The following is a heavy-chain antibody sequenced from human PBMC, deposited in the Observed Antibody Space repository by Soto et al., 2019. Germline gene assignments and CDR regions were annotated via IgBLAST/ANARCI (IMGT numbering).Heavy chain of an antibody. CDR2: IKSNADGGMI. CDR1: GFSFTNAW. Sequence: ESGGGLVKPEGSLRLSCAASGFSFTNAWMNWVRQAPGKGLEWVGRIKSNADGGMIDYAAPVKGRFTISRDDSENMFYLQMNSLKSEDTAVYSCTTVRCSGGRCSSALMDVWGQGTTVTVSS. V-gene: IGHV3-15*07. D-gene: IGHD2-15*01. J-gene: IGHJ6*02. CDR3: TTVRCSGGRCSSALMDV.